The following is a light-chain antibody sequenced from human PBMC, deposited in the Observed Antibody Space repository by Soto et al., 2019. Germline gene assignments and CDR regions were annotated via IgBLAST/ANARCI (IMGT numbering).Light chain of an antibody. CDR3: HQYGSSPLT. J-gene: IGKJ4*01. CDR2: SAS. V-gene: IGKV3-20*01. Sequence: EIVLTQSPGTLSLSPGETATLSCRASETVDTSSLGWYQQKPGRAPSLLIYSASRRATGIPDRFDASGSATDFTLTISRLEPEDFAVDYCHQYGSSPLTFGGGTKVEI. CDR1: ETVDTSS.